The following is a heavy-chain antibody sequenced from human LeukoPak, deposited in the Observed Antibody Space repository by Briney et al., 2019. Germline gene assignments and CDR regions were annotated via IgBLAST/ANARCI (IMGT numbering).Heavy chain of an antibody. Sequence: GGSLRLSCAASGSTFSSYAMSWVRQAPGKGLEWVSVIYSGGSTYYADSVKGRFTISRDNSKNTLYLQMNSLRAEDTAVYYCARTDHYYYYMDVWGKGTTVTVCS. CDR2: IYSGGST. V-gene: IGHV3-66*02. CDR3: ARTDHYYYYMDV. CDR1: GSTFSSYA. J-gene: IGHJ6*03.